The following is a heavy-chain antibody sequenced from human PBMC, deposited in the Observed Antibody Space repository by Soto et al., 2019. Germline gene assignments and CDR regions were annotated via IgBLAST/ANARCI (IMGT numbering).Heavy chain of an antibody. J-gene: IGHJ4*02. Sequence: EVQLLESGGGLVQPGESLRLSCAASGFIFSDYVMAWVRQTPGKGLEWASKISGSGDDTEYAASVKGRFSISRDNSKNTLYLQMNSLRAEDTAVYSCAQLDYGDLFDYWGRGTLVTVSS. CDR3: AQLDYGDLFDY. CDR2: ISGSGDDT. D-gene: IGHD4-17*01. V-gene: IGHV3-23*01. CDR1: GFIFSDYV.